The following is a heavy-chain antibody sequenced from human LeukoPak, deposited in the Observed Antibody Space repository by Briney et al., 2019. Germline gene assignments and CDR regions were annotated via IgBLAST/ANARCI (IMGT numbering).Heavy chain of an antibody. Sequence: PSETLSLTCAVYGGSFSGYYWSWIRQPPGKGLEWIGEINHSGSTNYNPSLRSRVTVSVHTSKNQLSLKLSSVTAADTAVYYCARQWMVSPLFDYWGQGTLVTVSS. CDR3: ARQWMVSPLFDY. V-gene: IGHV4-34*01. J-gene: IGHJ4*02. CDR2: INHSGST. CDR1: GGSFSGYY. D-gene: IGHD6-19*01.